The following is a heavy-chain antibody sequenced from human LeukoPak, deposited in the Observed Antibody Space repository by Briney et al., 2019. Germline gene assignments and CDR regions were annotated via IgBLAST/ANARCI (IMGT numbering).Heavy chain of an antibody. J-gene: IGHJ4*02. Sequence: PGGSLRLSCAASGFTFSTYAMSWVRQAPGKGLEWVSDISGSGGIIYYADSVKGRFTISRDNSKNMLFLQMNSLSADDTAVYYCAKAAIAESSNWYGIDYWGQGTLVTVSS. CDR3: AKAAIAESSNWYGIDY. V-gene: IGHV3-23*01. D-gene: IGHD6-13*01. CDR2: ISGSGGII. CDR1: GFTFSTYA.